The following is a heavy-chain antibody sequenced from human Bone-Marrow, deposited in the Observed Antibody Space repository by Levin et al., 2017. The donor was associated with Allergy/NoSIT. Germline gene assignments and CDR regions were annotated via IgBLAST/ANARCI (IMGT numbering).Heavy chain of an antibody. V-gene: IGHV3-30*04. J-gene: IGHJ6*02. CDR1: GFTFSTYA. CDR3: ARDLNDYGDNIGFYNFYGMDV. CDR2: ISYSGTKK. D-gene: IGHD4-17*01. Sequence: GESLKISCAASGFTFSTYAMHWVRPAPGKGLEWVAVISYSGTKKYYEDSVKGRFTISRDTSKNTLSLQMNSLRAEDTAVYYCARDLNDYGDNIGFYNFYGMDVWGQGTTVTVSS.